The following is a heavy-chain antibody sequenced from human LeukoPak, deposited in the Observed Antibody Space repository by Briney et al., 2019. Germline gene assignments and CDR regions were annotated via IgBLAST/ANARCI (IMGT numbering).Heavy chain of an antibody. D-gene: IGHD3-10*01. CDR1: GGSISSSNW. CDR2: IYYSGST. J-gene: IGHJ3*02. CDR3: ARASVGVAFDI. V-gene: IGHV4-61*01. Sequence: SETLSLTCAVSGGSISSSNWWSWIRQPPGKGLEWIGYIYYSGSTNYNPSLKSRVTISVDTSKNQFSLKLSSVTAADTAVYYCARASVGVAFDIWGQGTMVTVSS.